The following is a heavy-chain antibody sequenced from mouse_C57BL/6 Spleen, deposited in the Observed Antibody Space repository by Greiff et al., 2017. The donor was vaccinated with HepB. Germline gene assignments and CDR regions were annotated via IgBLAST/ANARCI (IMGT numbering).Heavy chain of an antibody. CDR1: GYAFSSSW. V-gene: IGHV1-82*01. J-gene: IGHJ2*01. Sequence: QVQLKESGPELVKPGASVKISCKASGYAFSSSWMNWVKQRPGKGLEWIGRIYPGDGDTNYNGKFKGKATLTADKSSSTAYMQLSSLTSEDSAVYFCARGGLGDYWGQGTTLTVSS. CDR3: ARGGLGDY. CDR2: IYPGDGDT. D-gene: IGHD3-3*01.